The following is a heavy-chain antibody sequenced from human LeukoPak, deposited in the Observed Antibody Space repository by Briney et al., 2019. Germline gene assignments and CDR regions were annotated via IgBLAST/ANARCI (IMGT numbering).Heavy chain of an antibody. CDR2: ISSSGNNT. V-gene: IGHV3-21*03. J-gene: IGHJ4*02. CDR1: GFTFNSYA. Sequence: GGSLRLSCAASGFTFNSYAMNWVRQAPGKGLEWVSTISSSGNNTYYTDSVKGRFTISRDNARNSLYLQMDNLRAEDTGVYYCARDFYDGFALDYWGQGTLVTVSS. D-gene: IGHD2/OR15-2a*01. CDR3: ARDFYDGFALDY.